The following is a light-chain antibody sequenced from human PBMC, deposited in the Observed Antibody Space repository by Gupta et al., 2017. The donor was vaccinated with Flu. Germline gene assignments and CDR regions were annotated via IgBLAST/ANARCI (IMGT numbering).Light chain of an antibody. V-gene: IGLV1-51*01. CDR3: GTWDSSLSAWV. CDR2: ENN. J-gene: IGLJ3*02. Sequence: QSVLTQPPSVSAAPGQKVTISCPGSSTNIANNHVSWYQQLPETAPKLLIIENNRRPSGIPDRFSGSKSGASATLGITGLQTGDEADYYCGTWDSSLSAWVFGGGTKLTV. CDR1: STNIANNH.